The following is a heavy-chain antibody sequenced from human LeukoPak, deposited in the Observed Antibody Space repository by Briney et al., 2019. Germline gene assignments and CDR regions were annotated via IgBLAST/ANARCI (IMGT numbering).Heavy chain of an antibody. CDR3: ARDNYYDSSGYTDY. V-gene: IGHV4-39*07. Sequence: SETLSLTCSVSGGPISSSSYYWGWIRQPPGKGLEWIGYIYYSGSTYYNPSLKSRVTISVDTSKNQFSLKLRSVTAADAAVYYCARDNYYDSSGYTDYWGQGTLVTVSS. J-gene: IGHJ4*02. CDR1: GGPISSSSYY. D-gene: IGHD3-22*01. CDR2: IYYSGST.